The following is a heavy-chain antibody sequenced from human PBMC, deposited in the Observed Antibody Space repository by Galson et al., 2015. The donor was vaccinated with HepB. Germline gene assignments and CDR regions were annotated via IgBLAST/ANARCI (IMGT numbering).Heavy chain of an antibody. Sequence: SVKVSCKASGYTFTGYYMHWVRQAPGQGLEWMGRINPNSGGTNYAQKFQGRVTMTRDTSISTAYMELSRLRSDDTAVYYCAVEPGDIVVVVAGTFDYWGQGTLVTVSS. J-gene: IGHJ4*02. CDR2: INPNSGGT. V-gene: IGHV1-2*06. CDR3: AVEPGDIVVVVAGTFDY. CDR1: GYTFTGYY. D-gene: IGHD2-15*01.